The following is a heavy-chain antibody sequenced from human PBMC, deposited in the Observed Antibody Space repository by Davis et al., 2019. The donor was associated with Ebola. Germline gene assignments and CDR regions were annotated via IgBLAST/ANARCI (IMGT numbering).Heavy chain of an antibody. D-gene: IGHD3-16*01. Sequence: GESLKISCAASGFTFSNYWMSWVRQAPGKGLEWVANIKQDGSEKYYVDSVKGRFTISRDNAKKSLYLQMNSLRAEDTAVYYCARKSTFFDYWGQGTRVTVSS. CDR2: IKQDGSEK. CDR3: ARKSTFFDY. CDR1: GFTFSNYW. V-gene: IGHV3-7*03. J-gene: IGHJ4*02.